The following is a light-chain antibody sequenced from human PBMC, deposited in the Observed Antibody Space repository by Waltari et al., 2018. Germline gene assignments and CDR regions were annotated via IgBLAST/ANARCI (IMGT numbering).Light chain of an antibody. J-gene: IGKJ1*01. CDR3: QQYYISPWT. CDR2: WKS. CDR1: QSVLYSSNNKNY. Sequence: DIVMTQSPDSLAVSLGERATINCKSSQSVLYSSNNKNYLAWYQQKPGQPPKLLISWKSTRGSGVPHRFSGGGSGTDFTLTSSTLQAEDVAVYYCQQYYISPWTFGQGTKVEIK. V-gene: IGKV4-1*01.